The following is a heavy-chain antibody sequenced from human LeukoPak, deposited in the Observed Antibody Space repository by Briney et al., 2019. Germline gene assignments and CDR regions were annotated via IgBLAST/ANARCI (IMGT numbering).Heavy chain of an antibody. Sequence: AGGSLRLSCAAAGFTFSTYWMTWVRQAPGKGLEWVSAISGSGGSTYYADSVKGRFTISRDNSKNTLYLQMNSLRAGDTAVYYCARVAPPPLDAFDIWGQGTMVTVSS. CDR1: GFTFSTYW. CDR2: ISGSGGST. J-gene: IGHJ3*02. V-gene: IGHV3-23*01. CDR3: ARVAPPPLDAFDI.